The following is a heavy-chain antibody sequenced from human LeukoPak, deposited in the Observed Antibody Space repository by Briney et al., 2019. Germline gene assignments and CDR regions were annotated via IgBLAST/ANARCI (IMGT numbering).Heavy chain of an antibody. D-gene: IGHD2-15*01. CDR1: GGSFSGYY. J-gene: IGHJ3*02. CDR3: ARSGYCSGGSCYGFSRDAFDI. Sequence: KASETLSLTCAVDGGSFSGYYWSWIRRPPGKGRAWIGEINHSGSTNYNPSLKSRVTISVDTSKNQFSLKLSSVTAADTAVYYCARSGYCSGGSCYGFSRDAFDIWGQGTMVTVSS. CDR2: INHSGST. V-gene: IGHV4-34*01.